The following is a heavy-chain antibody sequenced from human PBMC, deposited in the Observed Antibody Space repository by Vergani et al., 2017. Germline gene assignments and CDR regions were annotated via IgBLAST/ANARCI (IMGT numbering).Heavy chain of an antibody. CDR3: AHSQWELRGGGNWVDP. V-gene: IGHV2-5*02. Sequence: QITLKESGPTLVKPTQTLTLTCTFSGFSLSTSGVGVGWIRQPPGKALEWLALIYWDAAKRYSPSLKSRLTTTKDTSKTQVVLTMTDMDPVDTATYYCAHSQWELRGGGNWVDPWGQGTLVTVAS. J-gene: IGHJ5*02. D-gene: IGHD1-26*01. CDR2: IYWDAAK. CDR1: GFSLSTSGVG.